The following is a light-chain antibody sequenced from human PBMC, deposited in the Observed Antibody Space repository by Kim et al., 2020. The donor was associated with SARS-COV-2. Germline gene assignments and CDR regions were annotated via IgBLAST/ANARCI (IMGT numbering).Light chain of an antibody. CDR3: LQHDSYPLT. Sequence: ASVGDRITITCRASQVIRNGLGWYQQKPGKAPKRLMFASSSLQGGVPSRFSGSGSGTEFTLSINSLQPEDFATYYCLQHDSYPLTFGGGTKVDIK. J-gene: IGKJ4*01. CDR2: ASS. V-gene: IGKV1-17*01. CDR1: QVIRNG.